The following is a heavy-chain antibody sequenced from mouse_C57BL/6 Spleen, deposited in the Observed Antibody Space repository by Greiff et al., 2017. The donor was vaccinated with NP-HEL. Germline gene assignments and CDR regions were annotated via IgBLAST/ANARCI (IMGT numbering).Heavy chain of an antibody. J-gene: IGHJ4*01. CDR3: ARSLLHYAMDY. CDR2: INPYNGGT. Sequence: VQLQQSGPVLVKPGASVKMSCKASGYTFTDYYMNWVKQSHGKSLEWIGVINPYNGGTSYNQKFKGKATLTVDKSSSTAYMELNSLTSEDSAVYYCARSLLHYAMDYWGKGTSVTVAS. D-gene: IGHD1-2*01. V-gene: IGHV1-19*01. CDR1: GYTFTDYY.